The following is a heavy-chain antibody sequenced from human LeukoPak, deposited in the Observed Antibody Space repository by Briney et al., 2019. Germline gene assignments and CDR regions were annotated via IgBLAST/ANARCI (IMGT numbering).Heavy chain of an antibody. CDR1: GYSFTSYW. CDR3: ARPVGTTVTTFDY. Sequence: PGESLKISCKGSGYSFTSYWIGWVLQMPGKGLESMGIIYPGDSDTRYSPSFQGQVTISADRSISTAYLQWSSLKASDTAMYYCARPVGTTVTTFDYWGQGTLVTVSS. V-gene: IGHV5-51*01. CDR2: IYPGDSDT. J-gene: IGHJ4*02. D-gene: IGHD4-17*01.